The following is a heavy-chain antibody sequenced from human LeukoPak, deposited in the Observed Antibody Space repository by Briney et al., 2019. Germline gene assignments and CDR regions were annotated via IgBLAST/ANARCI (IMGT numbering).Heavy chain of an antibody. Sequence: GGSLRLSCAASGFTFNDYGMRWVRQAPGKGLEWGSAINWNGDSTGYADSVKGRFTISRDNAKNSLYLQMNSLRAEDTALYYCARGNRPRGWYGLDYWGQGTLVTVSS. CDR2: INWNGDST. J-gene: IGHJ4*02. CDR3: ARGNRPRGWYGLDY. V-gene: IGHV3-20*04. D-gene: IGHD6-19*01. CDR1: GFTFNDYG.